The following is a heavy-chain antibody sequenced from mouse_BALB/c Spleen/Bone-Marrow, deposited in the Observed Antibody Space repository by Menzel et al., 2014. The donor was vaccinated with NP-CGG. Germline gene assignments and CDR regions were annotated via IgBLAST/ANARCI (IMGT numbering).Heavy chain of an antibody. CDR1: GFNIKDTY. V-gene: IGHV14-3*02. D-gene: IGHD2-1*01. Sequence: EVQLQQSGAELVKPGASVKLSCTASGFNIKDTYMHWVKQRPEQGLEWIGRIDPANGNTKYDPKFQGKATITADTSSNTAYLQRSSLTSEDTAVYYCARNGNYGAWFAYWAKGLWSLSLQ. J-gene: IGHJ3*01. CDR3: ARNGNYGAWFAY. CDR2: IDPANGNT.